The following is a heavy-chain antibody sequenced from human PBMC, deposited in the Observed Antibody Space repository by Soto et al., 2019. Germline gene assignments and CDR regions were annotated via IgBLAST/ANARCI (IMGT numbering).Heavy chain of an antibody. CDR2: IKQDGSEK. V-gene: IGHV3-7*05. J-gene: IGHJ4*02. Sequence: PGGSLRLSCAASGFTFSSYWMSWVRQAPGKGLEWVANIKQDGSEKYYVDSVKGRFTISRDNAKNSLYLQMNSLRAEDTAVYYCARSQTYYYGSGSDYPPSYYLDYWGQGT. CDR1: GFTFSSYW. CDR3: ARSQTYYYGSGSDYPPSYYLDY. D-gene: IGHD3-10*01.